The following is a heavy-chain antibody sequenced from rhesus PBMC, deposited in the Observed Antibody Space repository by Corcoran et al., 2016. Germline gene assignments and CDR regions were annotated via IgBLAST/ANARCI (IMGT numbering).Heavy chain of an antibody. Sequence: QVQLQESGPGLVKPSETLSLTCAVSGGSISGYYYWRWIRQPPGKGLEWIGSIYCSGGSNYLNPSIKSRVTLSVDTSKDQFARKRSSGTAADTAVYYCASGDGGSWRQFYGLDSWGQGVVVTVSS. CDR2: IYCSGGSN. J-gene: IGHJ6*01. CDR3: ASGDGGSWRQFYGLDS. CDR1: GGSISGYYY. D-gene: IGHD6-25*01. V-gene: IGHV4S14*01.